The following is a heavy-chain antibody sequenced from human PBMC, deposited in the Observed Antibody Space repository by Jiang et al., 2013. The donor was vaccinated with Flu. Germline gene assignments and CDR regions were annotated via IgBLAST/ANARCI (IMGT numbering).Heavy chain of an antibody. CDR1: GGTFSSHA. D-gene: IGHD5-24*01. Sequence: GAEVKKPGSSVKVSCKASGGTFSSHAITWVRQAPGQGLEWMGGIIGMFGTTSYAQEFQGRVTITAEEITSTAYMELSSLRSEDTAVYYCARGDGYVDRYLDYWGQGTLVTVSS. J-gene: IGHJ4*02. V-gene: IGHV1-69*01. CDR2: IIGMFGTT. CDR3: ARGDGYVDRYLDY.